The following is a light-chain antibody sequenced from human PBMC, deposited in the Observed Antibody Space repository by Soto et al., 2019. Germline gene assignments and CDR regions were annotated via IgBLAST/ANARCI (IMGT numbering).Light chain of an antibody. V-gene: IGKV3-20*01. J-gene: IGKJ2*01. Sequence: DIVLTQSPGTLSLCRGERATLSCRASQSVSSSYLAWYQQKPGQAPRLLIYGASSRATGIPGRFRGSGSETDYPLTISRLEPEYFGVYYCQQYGSSYPLGQGTKLQIK. CDR1: QSVSSSY. CDR2: GAS. CDR3: QQYGSSYP.